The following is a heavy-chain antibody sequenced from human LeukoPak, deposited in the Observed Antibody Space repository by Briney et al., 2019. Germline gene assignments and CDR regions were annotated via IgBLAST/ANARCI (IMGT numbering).Heavy chain of an antibody. CDR2: IFFTGRT. D-gene: IGHD3-10*01. CDR1: GGSVNSGAYY. CDR3: ARDRASGMDY. V-gene: IGHV4-31*03. J-gene: IGHJ4*02. Sequence: PSQTLSLTCTVSGGSVNSGAYYWSWIRQFPGKGLEWIGQIFFTGRTDYNPSIKSRLAISIDTSRDHFSLELSSVSAADTATYYCARDRASGMDYWGQGILVTVAS.